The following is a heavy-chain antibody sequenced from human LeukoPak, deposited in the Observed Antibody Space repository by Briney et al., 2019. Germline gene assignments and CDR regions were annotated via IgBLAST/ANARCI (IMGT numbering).Heavy chain of an antibody. Sequence: PGGSLRLSCAASGFTFTSYWMSWVRQAPGKGLEWVANIKQDGGEKYYVDSVKGRFTISRDNAKNSLYMQMNSLRAEDTAVYYCAREGSDWNYYYYMDVWGKGTTVTISS. D-gene: IGHD6-19*01. CDR2: IKQDGGEK. V-gene: IGHV3-7*01. J-gene: IGHJ6*03. CDR3: AREGSDWNYYYYMDV. CDR1: GFTFTSYW.